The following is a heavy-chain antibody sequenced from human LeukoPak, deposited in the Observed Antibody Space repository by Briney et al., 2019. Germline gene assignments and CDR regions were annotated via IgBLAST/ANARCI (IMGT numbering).Heavy chain of an antibody. D-gene: IGHD1-14*01. CDR2: MNPNSGNT. CDR1: GYTFTSYD. Sequence: ASVKVSCKASGYTFTSYDINWVRQATGQGREWMGWMNPNSGNTGYAQKFQGRVTMTRNTSISPAYMELSSLRSEDTAVYYCARGRKRPTLYYYYGMDVWGQGTTVTVSS. CDR3: ARGRKRPTLYYYYGMDV. J-gene: IGHJ6*02. V-gene: IGHV1-8*01.